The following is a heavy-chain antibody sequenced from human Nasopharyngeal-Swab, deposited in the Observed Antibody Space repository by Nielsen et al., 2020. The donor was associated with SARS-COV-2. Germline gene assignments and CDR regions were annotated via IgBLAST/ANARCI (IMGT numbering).Heavy chain of an antibody. CDR3: AKALYDFWYYYGMDV. CDR1: GFTVSSNY. V-gene: IGHV3-53*01. J-gene: IGHJ6*02. Sequence: GGSLRLSCAASGFTVSSNYMSWVRQAPGKGLEWVSLIYGGGSTYYADSVKGRFTISRDNSKNTLYLHMNSLRADDTAVYYCAKALYDFWYYYGMDVWGQGTTVTVSS. D-gene: IGHD3-3*01. CDR2: IYGGGST.